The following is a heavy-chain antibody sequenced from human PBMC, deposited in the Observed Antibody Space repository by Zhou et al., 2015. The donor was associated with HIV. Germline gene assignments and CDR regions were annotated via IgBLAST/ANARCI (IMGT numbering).Heavy chain of an antibody. V-gene: IGHV1-69*08. CDR3: ARESPEPNYDYVWGSYRPAYYYYGMDV. D-gene: IGHD3-16*02. CDR1: GGTFSSYT. J-gene: IGHJ6*02. CDR2: IIPILGIA. Sequence: QVQLVQSGAEVKKPGSSVKVSCKASGGTFSSYTISWVRQAPGQGLEWMGRIIPILGIANYAQKFQGRVTITADKSTSTAYMELSSLRSEDTAVYYCARESPEPNYDYVWGSYRPAYYYYGMDVWGQGTTVTVSS.